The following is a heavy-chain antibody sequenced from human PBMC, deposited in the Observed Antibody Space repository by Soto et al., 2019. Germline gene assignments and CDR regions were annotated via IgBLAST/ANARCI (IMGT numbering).Heavy chain of an antibody. Sequence: GALRVSCAASGFTFSTYAMSWVREVPGKGLEWVSAISGSGSTYYADSVRGRFTISRGISKNTLYLQMNGLRAEDTAVYYCARERITMIVVVMTNWGQGTMVTVSS. CDR1: GFTFSTYA. J-gene: IGHJ3*01. CDR2: ISGSGST. CDR3: ARERITMIVVVMTN. D-gene: IGHD3-22*01. V-gene: IGHV3-23*01.